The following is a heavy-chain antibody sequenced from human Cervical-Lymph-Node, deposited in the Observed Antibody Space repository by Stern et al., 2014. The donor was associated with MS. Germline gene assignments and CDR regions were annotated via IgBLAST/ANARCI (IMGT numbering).Heavy chain of an antibody. D-gene: IGHD1-26*01. Sequence: QVQLQESGPGLVKPSETLSLTCSVSGGSISSRSYYWGWIRQPPGKGLEWIGSIAYSGSTYYNPSLKPRVTIPVDTSKKQSPLKLSSVTAADTAVYYCARHRYNDGRVGATLDFDYWGQGTLVTVSS. V-gene: IGHV4-39*01. J-gene: IGHJ4*02. CDR3: ARHRYNDGRVGATLDFDY. CDR2: IAYSGST. CDR1: GGSISSRSYY.